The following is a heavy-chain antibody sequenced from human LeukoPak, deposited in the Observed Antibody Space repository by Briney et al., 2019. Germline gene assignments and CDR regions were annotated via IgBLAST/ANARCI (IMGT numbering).Heavy chain of an antibody. CDR1: GGSTSTYY. CDR3: ARGVPAAGSIRFDP. CDR2: IYYSGST. J-gene: IGHJ5*02. D-gene: IGHD6-13*01. Sequence: SETLSLTCTVSGGSTSTYYWSWIRQPPGKGLEWIGYIYYSGSTNYNPSLKSRVTISVDKSKNQFSLILNSVTAADTAVYYCARGVPAAGSIRFDPWGQGTLVTVSS. V-gene: IGHV4-59*12.